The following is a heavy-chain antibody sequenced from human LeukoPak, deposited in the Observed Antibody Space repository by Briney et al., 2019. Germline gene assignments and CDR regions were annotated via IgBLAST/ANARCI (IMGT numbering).Heavy chain of an antibody. D-gene: IGHD3-10*01. CDR1: GGSFSGYY. J-gene: IGHJ4*02. CDR3: ARDSYYYGSGSFDY. Sequence: SETLSLTCAVYGGSFSGYYWSWIRQPPGKGLEWIGEINHSGSTNYNPSLKSRVTISVDRSKNQFSLKLSSVTAADTAVYYCARDSYYYGSGSFDYWGQGTLVTVSS. V-gene: IGHV4-34*01. CDR2: INHSGST.